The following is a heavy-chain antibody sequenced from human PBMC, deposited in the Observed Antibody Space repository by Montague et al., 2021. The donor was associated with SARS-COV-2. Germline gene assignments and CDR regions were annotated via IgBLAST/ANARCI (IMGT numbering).Heavy chain of an antibody. V-gene: IGHV4-39*07. CDR3: ARLGEGVVPAPILGVGPYYSYFYMDV. J-gene: IGHJ6*03. CDR1: GGSISSSSYY. D-gene: IGHD2-2*02. CDR2: INHSGSA. Sequence: SETLSLTCTVSGGSISSSSYYWGWIHQPPGKGLEWIGEINHSGSAKYNPSLKRRVTISVDTSKNQFSLKLNSVTAADTAVYYCARLGEGVVPAPILGVGPYYSYFYMDVWGKGATVTVSS.